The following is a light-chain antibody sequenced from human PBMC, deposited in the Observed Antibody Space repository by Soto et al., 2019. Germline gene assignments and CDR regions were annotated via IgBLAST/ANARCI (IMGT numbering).Light chain of an antibody. CDR3: QQYGSSPLT. V-gene: IGKV3-20*01. CDR1: QSVSRSY. Sequence: EIVLTQSPGTLSLSPGERATLXWRASQSVSRSYLAWYQQKPGQAPRLLIYVASSRATGIPDRFSGSGSGTDFTLTIRRLEPEDFAVYYCQQYGSSPLTFGGGTKVDIK. CDR2: VAS. J-gene: IGKJ4*01.